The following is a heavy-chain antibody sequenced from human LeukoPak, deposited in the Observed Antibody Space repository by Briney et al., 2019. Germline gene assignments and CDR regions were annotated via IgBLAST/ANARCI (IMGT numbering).Heavy chain of an antibody. Sequence: AGESLRLSCATSGFSFTDYYMDWVRQAPGKGLEWVGRSRSKANSYTTEYAASVKGRFIISRDDSKNSLYLQMNSLKTEDTAVYYCARSDTAVGVIWGQGTMVTVSS. CDR1: GFSFTDYY. CDR3: ARSDTAVGVI. V-gene: IGHV3-72*01. J-gene: IGHJ3*02. D-gene: IGHD5-18*01. CDR2: SRSKANSYTT.